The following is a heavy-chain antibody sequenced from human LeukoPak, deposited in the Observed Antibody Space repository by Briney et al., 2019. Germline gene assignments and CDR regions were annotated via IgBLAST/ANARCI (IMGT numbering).Heavy chain of an antibody. Sequence: ASVKVSCKASGYTFTSYGISWVRQAPGQGLEWMGWISAYNGNTNYAQKLQGRVTMTTDTSTSTAYMELRSLRSDDTAVYYCARITYYYDSSGPWGWFDAWGQGTLVTVSS. V-gene: IGHV1-18*01. D-gene: IGHD3-22*01. J-gene: IGHJ5*02. CDR2: ISAYNGNT. CDR1: GYTFTSYG. CDR3: ARITYYYDSSGPWGWFDA.